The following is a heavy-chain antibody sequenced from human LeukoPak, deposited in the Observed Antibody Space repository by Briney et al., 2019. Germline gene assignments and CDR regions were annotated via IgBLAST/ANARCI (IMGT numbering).Heavy chain of an antibody. D-gene: IGHD3-9*01. V-gene: IGHV3-23*01. J-gene: IGHJ4*02. CDR3: AKWGDYDVLTGYYVSDY. Sequence: GGSLRLSCAASGFTFSNYAMSWVRQAPGKGLEWVSAITGSGGNTYYADSVKGRFTTSRDNSKNTVFLQMNSPRAEDTAVYYCAKWGDYDVLTGYYVSDYWGQGTLVTVSS. CDR1: GFTFSNYA. CDR2: ITGSGGNT.